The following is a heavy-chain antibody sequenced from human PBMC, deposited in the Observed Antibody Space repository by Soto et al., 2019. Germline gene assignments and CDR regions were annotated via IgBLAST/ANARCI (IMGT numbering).Heavy chain of an antibody. Sequence: ASVKVSCKASGYTFTSYAMHWVRQAPGQRLEWMGWINVCNVNTKYSQKFQGRVIITRDTSASTAYMELSILRSEDTAVYYCARSPPYYYDILTGYYTSAINWFDPWGQGTLVTVSS. V-gene: IGHV1-3*01. D-gene: IGHD3-9*01. CDR3: ARSPPYYYDILTGYYTSAINWFDP. CDR1: GYTFTSYA. CDR2: INVCNVNT. J-gene: IGHJ5*02.